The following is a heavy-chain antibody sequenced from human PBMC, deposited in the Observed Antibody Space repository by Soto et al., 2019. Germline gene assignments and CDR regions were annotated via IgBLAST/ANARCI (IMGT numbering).Heavy chain of an antibody. CDR3: AKSYYSGYDLGVDDY. CDR2: ISGSGGST. D-gene: IGHD5-12*01. J-gene: IGHJ4*02. CDR1: GVTFSSYA. V-gene: IGHV3-23*01. Sequence: EVQLLESGGGLVQPGGSLRLSCAASGVTFSSYAMSWVRQAPGKGLEWVSAISGSGGSTYYADSVKGRFTISRDNTKNTLYLQMNSLRAEDTAVYYCAKSYYSGYDLGVDDYWGQGTLVTVSS.